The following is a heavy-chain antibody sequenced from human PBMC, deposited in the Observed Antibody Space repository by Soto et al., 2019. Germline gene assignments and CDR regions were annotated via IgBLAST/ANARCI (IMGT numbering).Heavy chain of an antibody. D-gene: IGHD1-26*01. J-gene: IGHJ3*02. CDR1: GFTFRNYP. V-gene: IGHV3-30-3*01. Sequence: VQLVGSGGGVVQPGRSLRLSCAASGFTFRNYPMNWVRQAPDKGLQWVAVISYDGSNRDYADSVRGRFTISRDNSKNTLYLQMNCLRPEDTAVYYCAQLLGGSYAFEIWGQGTMVTVSS. CDR2: ISYDGSNR. CDR3: AQLLGGSYAFEI.